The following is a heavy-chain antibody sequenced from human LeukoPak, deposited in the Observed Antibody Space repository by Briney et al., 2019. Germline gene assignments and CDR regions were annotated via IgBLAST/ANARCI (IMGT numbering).Heavy chain of an antibody. V-gene: IGHV4-34*01. J-gene: IGHJ4*02. CDR1: GGSFSGYY. CDR2: INHSGST. Sequence: SETLSLTCXVYGGSFSGYYWSWIREPPGKGLEWIGEINHSGSTNYNPSLKSRVTISVDTSKNQFSLKLSSVTAADMAVYYCARLSYGDYAGYWGQGTLVTVSS. CDR3: ARLSYGDYAGY. D-gene: IGHD4-17*01.